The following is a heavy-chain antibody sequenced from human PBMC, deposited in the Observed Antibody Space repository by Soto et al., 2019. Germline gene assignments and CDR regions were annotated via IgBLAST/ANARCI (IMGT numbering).Heavy chain of an antibody. CDR2: IVPDFGTA. J-gene: IGHJ5*02. D-gene: IGHD3-22*01. V-gene: IGHV1-69*06. Sequence: WVRQAPGQGLEWMGGIVPDFGTANYAQKFQGRVTMTADKSTSTAYMELSSLRSEDTAVYYCARDDYYDSSGYGGWFDPWGQGTLVTVS. CDR3: ARDDYYDSSGYGGWFDP.